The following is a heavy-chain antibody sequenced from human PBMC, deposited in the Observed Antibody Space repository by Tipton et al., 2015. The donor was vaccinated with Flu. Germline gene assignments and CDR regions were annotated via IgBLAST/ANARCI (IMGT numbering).Heavy chain of an antibody. J-gene: IGHJ4*02. V-gene: IGHV3-33*06. CDR3: AKEVGGLGEFPKPQDY. CDR1: GFTFSSYG. Sequence: QLVQSGGGVVQPGRSLRLSCAASGFTFSSYGMHWVRQAPGKGLEWVAVIWYDGSNKYYADSVKGRFTISRDNSKNTLYLQMNSLRAEDTAVYYCAKEVGGLGEFPKPQDYWGQGTLVTVSS. CDR2: IWYDGSNK. D-gene: IGHD3-10*01.